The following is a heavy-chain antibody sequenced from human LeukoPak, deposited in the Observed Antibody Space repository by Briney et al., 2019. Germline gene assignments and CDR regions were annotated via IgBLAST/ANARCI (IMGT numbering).Heavy chain of an antibody. Sequence: SETLSLTCTVSGGSISSYYWSWIRQPPGKGLEWIGYIYYSGSTNYNPSLKSRVTISVDTSKNQFSLKLSSVTAADTAVYYCARAYGSGSYYPYWYFDLWGRGTLVTVSS. CDR2: IYYSGST. CDR1: GGSISSYY. J-gene: IGHJ2*01. V-gene: IGHV4-59*01. CDR3: ARAYGSGSYYPYWYFDL. D-gene: IGHD3-10*01.